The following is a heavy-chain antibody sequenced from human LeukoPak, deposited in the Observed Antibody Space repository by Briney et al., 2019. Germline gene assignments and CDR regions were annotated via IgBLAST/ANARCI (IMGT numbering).Heavy chain of an antibody. CDR1: GFTFSSNW. D-gene: IGHD3-3*01. V-gene: IGHV3-7*01. CDR2: IKQDGSEK. CDR3: ARNSLTRFGGYDFWSGDFDY. J-gene: IGHJ4*02. Sequence: GGSLRLSCAAAGFTFSSNWMSWVRQAPGKGLEWVANIKQDGSEKYYVDSVKGRFTISRDNAKNSLYLQMNSLRAEDTAVYYCARNSLTRFGGYDFWSGDFDYWGQGTLVTVSS.